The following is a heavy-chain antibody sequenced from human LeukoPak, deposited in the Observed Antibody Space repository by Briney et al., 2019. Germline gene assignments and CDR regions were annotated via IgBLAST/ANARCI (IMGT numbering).Heavy chain of an antibody. D-gene: IGHD6-13*01. V-gene: IGHV3-11*04. CDR1: GFTFSDYY. J-gene: IGHJ1*01. Sequence: GGSLRLSCAASGFTFSDYYMSWIRQAPGKGLEWVSYISRGGSTTYYADSVEGRFTISRDNAKNSLYLQMNSLRAEDTAVYYCARGAIAAAAQAEKYFQHWGQGTLVTVSS. CDR2: ISRGGSTT. CDR3: ARGAIAAAAQAEKYFQH.